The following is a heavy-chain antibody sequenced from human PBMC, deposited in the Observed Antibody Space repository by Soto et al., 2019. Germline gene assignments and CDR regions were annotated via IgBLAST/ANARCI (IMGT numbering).Heavy chain of an antibody. CDR2: ISNIGFT. D-gene: IGHD3-10*01. CDR1: GGSISSINNHFSNHY. J-gene: IGHJ6*02. CDR3: STQGFGGLHGLVDV. Sequence: SETLSLTCTVSGGSISSINNHFSNHYCSWIRLSPGKGLEWIGYISNIGFTRYNPSLKSRVSISVDTSKNQFSLKLTSVTAANTAVYFFSTQGFGGLHGLVDVWGQGTTVTVSS. V-gene: IGHV4-59*08.